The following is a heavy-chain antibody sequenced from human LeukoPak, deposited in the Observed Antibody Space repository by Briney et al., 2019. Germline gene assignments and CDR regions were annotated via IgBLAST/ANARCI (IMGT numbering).Heavy chain of an antibody. V-gene: IGHV3-9*01. Sequence: PGRSLRLSCAASGFTFDDYAMHWVRQAPGKGLEWVSGISWNSGSIGCADSVKGRFTISRDNAKNSLYLQMNSLRAEDTALYYCAKGRISDYYFDYWGQGTLVTVSS. J-gene: IGHJ4*02. D-gene: IGHD3-3*02. CDR3: AKGRISDYYFDY. CDR2: ISWNSGSI. CDR1: GFTFDDYA.